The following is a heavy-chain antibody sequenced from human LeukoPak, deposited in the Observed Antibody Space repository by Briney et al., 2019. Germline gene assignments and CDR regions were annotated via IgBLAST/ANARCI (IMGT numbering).Heavy chain of an antibody. Sequence: GGSLRLSCAASEFTFSVYAMNWVRQAPGKGLEWVSSISSSSSYIYYADSVKGRFTISRDNAKNSLYLQMNSLRAEDTAVYYCARDLGIVVVPAAFDIWGQGTMVTVSS. CDR3: ARDLGIVVVPAAFDI. D-gene: IGHD2-2*01. CDR1: EFTFSVYA. J-gene: IGHJ3*02. V-gene: IGHV3-21*01. CDR2: ISSSSSYI.